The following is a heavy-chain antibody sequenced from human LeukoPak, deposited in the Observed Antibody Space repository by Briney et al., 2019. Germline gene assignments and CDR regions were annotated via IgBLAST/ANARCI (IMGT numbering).Heavy chain of an antibody. V-gene: IGHV3-21*01. D-gene: IGHD2-2*01. CDR1: GFSFSNFR. Sequence: PGGSLRLSCAASGFSFSNFRMNWVRQAPGKGLEWVSSISSNGDYIYYRDSVKGRFTMSRDNAKDSLYLQMNSLRVEDTAVYYCARDSAVPAAQLDHWGQGTLVTVSS. CDR2: ISSNGDYI. CDR3: ARDSAVPAAQLDH. J-gene: IGHJ4*02.